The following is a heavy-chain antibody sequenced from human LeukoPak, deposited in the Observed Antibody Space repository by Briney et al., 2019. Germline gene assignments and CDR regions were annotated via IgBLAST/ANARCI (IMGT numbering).Heavy chain of an antibody. D-gene: IGHD2-15*01. CDR1: GFTFSCYG. CDR2: IWYDGSNK. CDR3: ASGLPIDCSGGSCSDY. J-gene: IGHJ4*02. V-gene: IGHV3-33*01. Sequence: HPGRSLRLSCAASGFTFSCYGMHWFRQAPGKGLEGVAVIWYDGSNKYYADSVKGRFTISRDNSKNTLYLQMNSLRAEDTAVYYCASGLPIDCSGGSCSDYWGQGTLVTVSS.